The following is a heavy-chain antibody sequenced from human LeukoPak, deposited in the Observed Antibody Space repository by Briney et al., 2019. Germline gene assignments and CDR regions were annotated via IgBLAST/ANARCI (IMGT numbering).Heavy chain of an antibody. D-gene: IGHD1-20*01. CDR2: IWYDGSNK. CDR3: ARRRYNWNAIDY. CDR1: GFTFSSYG. J-gene: IGHJ4*02. V-gene: IGHV3-33*01. Sequence: GGSLRLSCAASGFTFSSYGMHWVRQAPGKGLEWVAVIWYDGSNKYYADSVKGRFTISRDNAKNSLYLQMNSLRAEDTAVYYCARRRYNWNAIDYWGQGTLVTVSS.